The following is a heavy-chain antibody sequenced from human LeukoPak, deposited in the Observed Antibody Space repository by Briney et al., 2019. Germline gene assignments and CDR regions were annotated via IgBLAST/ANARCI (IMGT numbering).Heavy chain of an antibody. CDR3: ARERGYYDNSGYLPTTYFQH. D-gene: IGHD3-22*01. Sequence: GGSLRLSCAASGFTFSVYWMGWVRQAPGKGLEWVANIKQDGSEKYYVDSVKGRFTISRDNAKSSLFLQLNSLRAEDTAVYYCARERGYYDNSGYLPTTYFQHWGQGTLVTVSS. J-gene: IGHJ1*01. CDR1: GFTFSVYW. CDR2: IKQDGSEK. V-gene: IGHV3-7*01.